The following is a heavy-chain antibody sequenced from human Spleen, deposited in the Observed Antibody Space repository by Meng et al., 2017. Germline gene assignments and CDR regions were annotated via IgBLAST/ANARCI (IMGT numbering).Heavy chain of an antibody. J-gene: IGHJ5*02. CDR1: RYTFTSYA. CDR2: INPKSGDT. D-gene: IGHD3-10*01. Sequence: QGELGQLGAGLKKPGASGKVYGKGPRYTFTSYAMHWVRQAAGQRLEWMGRINPKSGDTHHAPEFQARVTMTGDTSTSTVYMELSSLRSGDTAVYYCARDGVGYGSGTNKWFDPRGQGTLVTVSS. V-gene: IGHV1-2*06. CDR3: ARDGVGYGSGTNKWFDP.